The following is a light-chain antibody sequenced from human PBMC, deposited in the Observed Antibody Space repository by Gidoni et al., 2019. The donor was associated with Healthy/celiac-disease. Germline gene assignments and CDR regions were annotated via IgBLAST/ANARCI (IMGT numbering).Light chain of an antibody. CDR1: NIGSKN. J-gene: IGLJ2*01. CDR3: QVWDSSTHVV. Sequence: SYELTQPLSVSVALGQTARITWGGNNIGSKNVHWYQQKTGQAPVLVIYRDSNRPSGIPDRFSGSNSGNTATLTISRAQAGDEADYYCQVWDSSTHVVFGGGTKLTVL. CDR2: RDS. V-gene: IGLV3-9*01.